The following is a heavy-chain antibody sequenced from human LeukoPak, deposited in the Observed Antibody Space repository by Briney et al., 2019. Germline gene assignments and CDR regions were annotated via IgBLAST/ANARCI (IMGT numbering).Heavy chain of an antibody. D-gene: IGHD4-23*01. J-gene: IGHJ4*02. CDR2: IYYSVNT. V-gene: IGHV4-39*07. CDR3: AKERDATGISFPLDY. CDR1: GGSISSSRYY. Sequence: SETLSLTCTVSGGSISSSRYYCGWIRQPPGKGLEWNGRIYYSVNTYYNPSRKSRVTISVDTSKNQFSLKLSSVTAADTAVYYCAKERDATGISFPLDYWGQGTLVTVSP.